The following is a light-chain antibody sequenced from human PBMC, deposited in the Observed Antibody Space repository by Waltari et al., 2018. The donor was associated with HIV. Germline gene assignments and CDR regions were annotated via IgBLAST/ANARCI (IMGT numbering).Light chain of an antibody. J-gene: IGKJ1*01. CDR1: QTVSNKY. V-gene: IGKV3-20*01. Sequence: EIVLTQSPGTLSLSPGERASLPCRASQTVSNKYLAWYQQKPGQAPRLLMYGVSTRAIGIPDRFSGSGSGTDFTLTISRLEPEDFAVYYCQQYGSSSWTFGQGTKVEI. CDR3: QQYGSSSWT. CDR2: GVS.